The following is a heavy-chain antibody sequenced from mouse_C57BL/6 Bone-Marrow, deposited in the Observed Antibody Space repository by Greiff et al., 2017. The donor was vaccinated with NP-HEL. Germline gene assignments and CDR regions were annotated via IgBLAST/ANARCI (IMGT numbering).Heavy chain of an antibody. D-gene: IGHD3-3*01. J-gene: IGHJ2*01. CDR1: GYSFTDYN. Sequence: EVQLQQSGPELVKPGASVKISCKASGYSFTDYNMNWVKQSNGKSLEWIGVINPNYGTNSYNQKFKGKAKLTVDQASSTAYRQRNSLTSENSAVYYCARGGQGYFDYWGQGTTLTVSS. CDR3: ARGGQGYFDY. CDR2: INPNYGTN. V-gene: IGHV1-39*01.